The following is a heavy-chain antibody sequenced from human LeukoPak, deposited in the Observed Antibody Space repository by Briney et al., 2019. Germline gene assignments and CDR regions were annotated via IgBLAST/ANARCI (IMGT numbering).Heavy chain of an antibody. J-gene: IGHJ4*02. D-gene: IGHD2-15*01. V-gene: IGHV4-61*08. CDR3: ARVNCSGGSCCNDY. CDR2: IYYSGST. Sequence: PSQTLSLTCTVSGGSISSGGYYWSWIRQPPGKGLEWIGYIYYSGSTNYNPSLKSRVTISVDTSKNQFSLKLSSVTAADTAVYYCARVNCSGGSCCNDYWGQGTLVTVSS. CDR1: GGSISSGGYY.